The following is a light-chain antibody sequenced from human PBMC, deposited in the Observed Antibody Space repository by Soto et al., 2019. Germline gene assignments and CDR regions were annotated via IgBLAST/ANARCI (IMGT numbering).Light chain of an antibody. Sequence: DIQMTQSPSSLSASVEDRVTITCRASQSISSYLNWYQQKPGKAPKLLIYAASSLQSGVPSRFSGSGSGTDFTLTISSLQPEDFATYYCQQRYSAPNTFGQGTKLEIK. CDR2: AAS. V-gene: IGKV1-39*01. J-gene: IGKJ2*01. CDR3: QQRYSAPNT. CDR1: QSISSY.